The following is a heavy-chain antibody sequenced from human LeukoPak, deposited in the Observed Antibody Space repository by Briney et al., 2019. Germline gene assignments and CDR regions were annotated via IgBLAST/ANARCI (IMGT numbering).Heavy chain of an antibody. CDR2: INPNSGGT. Sequence: ASVNVSCKASGYTFTGYYMHWVRQAPGQGLEWMGWINPNSGGTNYAQKFQGWVTMTRDTSISTAYMELSRLRSDDTAVYYCARGGMAAAGPELDYWGQGTLVTVSS. CDR1: GYTFTGYY. CDR3: ARGGMAAAGPELDY. V-gene: IGHV1-2*04. D-gene: IGHD6-13*01. J-gene: IGHJ4*02.